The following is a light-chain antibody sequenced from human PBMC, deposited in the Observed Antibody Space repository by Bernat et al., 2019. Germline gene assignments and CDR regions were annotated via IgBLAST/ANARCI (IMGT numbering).Light chain of an antibody. Sequence: QAALTQPASVSGSPGQSITISCTTPSSDVGGYNSVSWYQQHPGKAPKLIIYDGTNRPSGVSHRFSGSKSGNTASLTISGLQPEDEANYYCSSYISSRRDVFGSGTKVTVL. CDR2: DGT. CDR3: SSYISSRRDV. CDR1: SSDVGGYNS. J-gene: IGLJ1*01. V-gene: IGLV2-14*03.